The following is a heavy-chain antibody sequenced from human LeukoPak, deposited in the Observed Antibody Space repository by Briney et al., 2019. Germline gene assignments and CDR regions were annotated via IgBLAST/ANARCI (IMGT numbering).Heavy chain of an antibody. CDR3: ARGGSYYDILTGYYSLGY. Sequence: GGSLRLSCAASGFTVSSNYMSWVRQAPGKGLEWVSVIYSGGNTYYADSVKGRFTISRDNSKNTLYLQMNSLRAEDTAVYYCARGGSYYDILTGYYSLGYWGQGTLVTVSS. CDR1: GFTVSSNY. CDR2: IYSGGNT. D-gene: IGHD3-9*01. J-gene: IGHJ4*02. V-gene: IGHV3-66*01.